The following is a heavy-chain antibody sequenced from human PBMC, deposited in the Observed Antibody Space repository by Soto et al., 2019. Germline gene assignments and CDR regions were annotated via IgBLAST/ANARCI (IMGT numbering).Heavy chain of an antibody. CDR3: ARDFGSSWYGGNYYYGMDV. J-gene: IGHJ6*02. D-gene: IGHD6-13*01. CDR1: GGSISSYY. Sequence: QVQLQESGPGLVKPSETLSLTCTVSGGSISSYYWSWIRQPAGKGLEWIGRIYTSGSTNYNPSLKRRVTMSVDTSKNQFSLKLSSVTAADTAVYYCARDFGSSWYGGNYYYGMDVWGQGTTVTVSS. CDR2: IYTSGST. V-gene: IGHV4-4*07.